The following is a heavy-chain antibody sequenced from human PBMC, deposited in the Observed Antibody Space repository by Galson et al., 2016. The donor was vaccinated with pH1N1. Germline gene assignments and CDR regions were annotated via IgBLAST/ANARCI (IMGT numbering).Heavy chain of an antibody. Sequence: TLSLTCTVSGVSFNSPSDYWSWLRQHPEKGLEWIGEIDYSGSTSYNPSLKSRISILVDTSKNQFSLKVTSVTAADSAIYFCARRFSERLEGQPSYAFDIWGHGTRVTVSS. D-gene: IGHD3-3*01. V-gene: IGHV4-31*03. J-gene: IGHJ3*02. CDR1: GVSFNSPSDY. CDR3: ARRFSERLEGQPSYAFDI. CDR2: IDYSGST.